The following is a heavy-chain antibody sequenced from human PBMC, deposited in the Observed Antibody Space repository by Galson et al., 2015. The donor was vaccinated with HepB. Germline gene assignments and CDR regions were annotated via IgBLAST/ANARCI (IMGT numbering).Heavy chain of an antibody. CDR1: GYTFTSYA. V-gene: IGHV1-3*01. J-gene: IGHJ4*02. D-gene: IGHD3-10*01. Sequence: SVKVSCKASGYTFTSYAMHWVRQAPGQRLEWMGWLNAGNGNTKYSQKFQGRVTITRDTSASTAYMELSSLRSEDTAVYYCAREGNYGSGSYYPAPDYWGQATLVTVPS. CDR3: AREGNYGSGSYYPAPDY. CDR2: LNAGNGNT.